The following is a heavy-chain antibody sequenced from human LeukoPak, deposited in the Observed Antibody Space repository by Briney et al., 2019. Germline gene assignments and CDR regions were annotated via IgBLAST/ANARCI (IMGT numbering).Heavy chain of an antibody. CDR1: GFTFSSFG. D-gene: IGHD6-13*01. CDR3: AKDRETLVAAAGTWGDY. V-gene: IGHV3-30*02. Sequence: PGGSVRLSCAASGFTFSSFGMHWVRQAPGKGLVGVAFIRYDGSNKYYADSVKGRFTISRDNSKNTLYLQMNSLRAEDTAVYYCAKDRETLVAAAGTWGDYWGQGTLVTASS. CDR2: IRYDGSNK. J-gene: IGHJ4*02.